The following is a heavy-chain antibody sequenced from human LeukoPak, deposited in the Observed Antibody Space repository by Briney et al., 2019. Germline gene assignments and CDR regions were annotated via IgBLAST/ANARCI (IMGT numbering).Heavy chain of an antibody. Sequence: PSETLSLTCTVSGGSISSYYWSWIRQPPGKGLEWIGYIYYSGSTNYNPSLKSRVTISVDTSKNQFSLKLSSVTAADTAVYYCARGPPLWRVAAAGTVDYWGQGTLVTVSS. CDR1: GGSISSYY. V-gene: IGHV4-59*08. D-gene: IGHD6-13*01. J-gene: IGHJ4*02. CDR3: ARGPPLWRVAAAGTVDY. CDR2: IYYSGST.